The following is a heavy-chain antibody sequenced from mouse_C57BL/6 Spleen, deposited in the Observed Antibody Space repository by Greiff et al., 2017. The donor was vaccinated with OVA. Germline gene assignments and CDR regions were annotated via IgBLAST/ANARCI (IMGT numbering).Heavy chain of an antibody. CDR1: GYTFTDYY. V-gene: IGHV1-26*01. J-gene: IGHJ3*01. Sequence: EVQLQQSGPELVKPGASVKISCKASGYTFTDYYMNWVKQSHGKSLEWIGDINPNNGGTSYNQKFKGKATLTVDKSSSTAYMELRSLTSEDSAVYYCARLSYGSSPFAYWGQGTLVTVSA. CDR2: INPNNGGT. CDR3: ARLSYGSSPFAY. D-gene: IGHD1-1*01.